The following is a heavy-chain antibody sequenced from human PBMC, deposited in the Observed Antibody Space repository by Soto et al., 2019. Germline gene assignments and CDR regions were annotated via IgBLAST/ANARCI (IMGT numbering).Heavy chain of an antibody. CDR2: DYYSGST. Sequence: QVQLPESGPGLVKPSQTLSLTCTVSGGSISSGDYYWSWLRQPPGKGLEWIGYDYYSGSTYYNASLQSRVTISVDTSKNQFTMKLCSVTAADTAVYYCASSGYCTNGVCYTLFDTWGQGTRVTVSS. V-gene: IGHV4-30-4*01. D-gene: IGHD2-8*01. J-gene: IGHJ5*02. CDR3: ASSGYCTNGVCYTLFDT. CDR1: GGSISSGDYY.